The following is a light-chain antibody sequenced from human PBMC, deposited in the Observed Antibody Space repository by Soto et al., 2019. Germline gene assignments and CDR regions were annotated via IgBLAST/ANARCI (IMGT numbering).Light chain of an antibody. V-gene: IGLV1-47*02. J-gene: IGLJ1*01. CDR2: GNT. Sequence: QSVLSQPPSASGTPGQRVTISCSGSSSNIGRNYIYWYQQLPGTAPKLLIYGNTQRPSGVPDRFSGSKSGTSVYLAISGLRSEDEADYYCAAWDDSLRGYVFGTGTKLTVL. CDR3: AAWDDSLRGYV. CDR1: SSNIGRNY.